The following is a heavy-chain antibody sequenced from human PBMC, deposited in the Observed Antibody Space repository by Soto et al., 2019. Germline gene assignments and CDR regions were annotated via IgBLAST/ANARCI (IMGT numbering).Heavy chain of an antibody. D-gene: IGHD3-16*01. CDR3: ARVRYYDYVWGSFRHHDAFDI. CDR1: GGSISSGGYY. Sequence: QVQLQESGPGLVKPSQTLSLTCTVSGGSISSGGYYWSWIRQHPGKGLEWIGYIYYSGSTYYNPSLKSRVTLSVDTSKSQFSLKLSSVTAADTAVYYCARVRYYDYVWGSFRHHDAFDIWGQGTMVTDSS. J-gene: IGHJ3*02. V-gene: IGHV4-31*03. CDR2: IYYSGST.